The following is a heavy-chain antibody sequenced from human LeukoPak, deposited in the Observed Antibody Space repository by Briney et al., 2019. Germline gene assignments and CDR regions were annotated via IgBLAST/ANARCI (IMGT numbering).Heavy chain of an antibody. CDR2: IIPIFGTA. V-gene: IGHV1-69*13. Sequence: ASVKVSCKASGGTFSSYAISWVRQAPGQGPEWMGGIIPIFGTANYAQKFQGRVTITADESTSTAYMELSSLRSEDTAVYYCARSDDYGDYAINWFDPWGQGTLVTVSS. CDR3: ARSDDYGDYAINWFDP. D-gene: IGHD4-17*01. J-gene: IGHJ5*02. CDR1: GGTFSSYA.